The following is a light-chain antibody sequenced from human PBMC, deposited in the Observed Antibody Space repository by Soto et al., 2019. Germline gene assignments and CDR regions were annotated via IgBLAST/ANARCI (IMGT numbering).Light chain of an antibody. V-gene: IGKV3-11*01. Sequence: IVMTQSPATLSLSPGERATLSCRASQSVDKYLVWYQQKPGQAPRLLIYDASNRATGIPARFSGSGSGTDFTLTISSLEPEDFAVYYCQQRGNRPPWTFGQGTKVDNK. CDR2: DAS. CDR3: QQRGNRPPWT. J-gene: IGKJ1*01. CDR1: QSVDKY.